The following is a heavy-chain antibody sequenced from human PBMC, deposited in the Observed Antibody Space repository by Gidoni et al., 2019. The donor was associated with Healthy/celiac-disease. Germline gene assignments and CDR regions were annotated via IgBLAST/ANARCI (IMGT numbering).Heavy chain of an antibody. CDR3: ASGGDSWFGDENFDY. V-gene: IGHV1-69*02. Sequence: QVQLVQSGAEVKKPGSSVKVSCKASAGTFSSYTISWVRQAPGQGLEWMGRIIPILGIANYAQKFQGRVTITADKSTSTAYMELSSLRSEDTAVYYCASGGDSWFGDENFDYWGQGTLVTVSS. CDR1: AGTFSSYT. CDR2: IIPILGIA. J-gene: IGHJ4*02. D-gene: IGHD3-10*01.